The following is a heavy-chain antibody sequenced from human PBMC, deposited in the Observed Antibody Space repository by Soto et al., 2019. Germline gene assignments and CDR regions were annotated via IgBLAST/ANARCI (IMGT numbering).Heavy chain of an antibody. CDR3: ARSIVVVTALDY. D-gene: IGHD2-21*02. CDR1: GYSFTSYA. CDR2: INAGNGNT. Sequence: ASVKVSCKASGYSFTSYAIHWVRQAPGQRLELMGWINAGNGNTKYSQKFQGRVTITRDTSASTAYMELSSLRSEDTAVYYCARSIVVVTALDYWGQGTLVTVSS. J-gene: IGHJ4*02. V-gene: IGHV1-3*01.